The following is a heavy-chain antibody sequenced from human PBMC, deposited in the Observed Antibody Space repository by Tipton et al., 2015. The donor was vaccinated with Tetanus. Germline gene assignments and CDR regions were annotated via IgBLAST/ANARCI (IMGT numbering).Heavy chain of an antibody. D-gene: IGHD4-11*01. J-gene: IGHJ3*02. CDR1: GGSITDKKYY. Sequence: GLVKPSETLSLTCTVSGGSITDKKYYWGWIRQPPGKGLEWIAFIHHSGLAFSKPSLKSRVSISIDTSQNQFSLRLTSVTAADTAVYFCARNVYTVTNDAFDIWGHGTLVNVSS. CDR3: ARNVYTVTNDAFDI. CDR2: IHHSGLA. V-gene: IGHV4-30-4*01.